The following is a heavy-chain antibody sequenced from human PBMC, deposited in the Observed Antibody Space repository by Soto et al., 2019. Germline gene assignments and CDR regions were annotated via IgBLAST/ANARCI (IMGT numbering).Heavy chain of an antibody. Sequence: GGSLRLSCAASGFTFSSYAMSWVRQAPGKGLDWVSAISGSGGSTYYADSVKGRFTISRDNSKNTLYLQMNSLRAEDTAVYYCAKGEGYSSGWQSYYYDMDVWGQGTTVTVSS. J-gene: IGHJ6*02. CDR2: ISGSGGST. D-gene: IGHD6-19*01. V-gene: IGHV3-23*01. CDR3: AKGEGYSSGWQSYYYDMDV. CDR1: GFTFSSYA.